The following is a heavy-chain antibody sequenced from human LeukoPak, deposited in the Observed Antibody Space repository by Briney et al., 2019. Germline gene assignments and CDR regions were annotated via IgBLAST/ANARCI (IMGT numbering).Heavy chain of an antibody. Sequence: EGSLRLSCAASGFTFSSYAMSWVRQAPGKGLEWVSAICGSGGSTYYADSVKGRFTISRDNSKNTLYLQMNSLRAEDTAVYYCAKDNTDVLLWFGELDHWGQGTLVTVSS. CDR1: GFTFSSYA. CDR2: ICGSGGST. V-gene: IGHV3-23*01. J-gene: IGHJ5*02. CDR3: AKDNTDVLLWFGELDH. D-gene: IGHD3-10*01.